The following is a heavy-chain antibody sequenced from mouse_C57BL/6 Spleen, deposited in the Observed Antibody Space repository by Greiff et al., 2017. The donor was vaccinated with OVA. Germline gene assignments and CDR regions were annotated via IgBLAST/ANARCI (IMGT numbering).Heavy chain of an antibody. V-gene: IGHV1-82*01. Sequence: VQLQQSGPELVKPGASVKISCKASGYAFSSSWMNWVKQRPGKGLEWIGRIYPGDGDTNYNGKFKGKATLTADKSSSTAYMQLSSLTSEDSAVYFGARWAYDGYSSFAYWGQGTLVTVSA. CDR1: GYAFSSSW. J-gene: IGHJ3*01. CDR3: ARWAYDGYSSFAY. D-gene: IGHD2-3*01. CDR2: IYPGDGDT.